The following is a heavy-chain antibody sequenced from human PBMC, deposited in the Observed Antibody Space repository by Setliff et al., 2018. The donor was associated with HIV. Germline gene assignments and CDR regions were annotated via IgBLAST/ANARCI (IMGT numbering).Heavy chain of an antibody. CDR1: GYTFTTYS. CDR2: INPNSGGT. V-gene: IGHV1-2*02. D-gene: IGHD5-18*01. Sequence: ASVKVSCKASGYTFTTYSLHWVRQAPGQSLEWMGWINPNSGGTKYAQKFQGRVTMTRDTSISTAYMELRTLRSDDTAVYYCARDLRRYSYGQDGFDIWGQGTMVTVSS. J-gene: IGHJ3*02. CDR3: ARDLRRYSYGQDGFDI.